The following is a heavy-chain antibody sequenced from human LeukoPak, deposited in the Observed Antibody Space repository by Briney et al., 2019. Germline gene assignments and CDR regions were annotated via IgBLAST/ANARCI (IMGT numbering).Heavy chain of an antibody. Sequence: PSETLSLTCTVSGGSISGYYWSWIRQPPGKGLEWIGHIYYSGSTNYNPSLKGRVTISLETSKNQFSLKLSSVTAADTAVYYCARGQYCSGGTCELVYWGQGTLVTVSS. CDR1: GGSISGYY. CDR3: ARGQYCSGGTCELVY. V-gene: IGHV4-59*01. D-gene: IGHD2-15*01. J-gene: IGHJ4*02. CDR2: IYYSGST.